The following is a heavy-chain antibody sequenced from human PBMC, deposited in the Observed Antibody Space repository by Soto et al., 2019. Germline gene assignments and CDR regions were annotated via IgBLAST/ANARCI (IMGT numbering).Heavy chain of an antibody. CDR1: GFTFSSYW. J-gene: IGHJ6*03. Sequence: EVQLVESGGGLVQPGGSLRLSCAASGFTFSSYWMSWVRQAPGKGLEWVANIKQDGSEKYYVDSVKDRFTISRDNAKNSLYLQMNSLRAEDTAVYYCARVASDYYYYYYMDVWGKGTTVTVSS. V-gene: IGHV3-7*01. CDR3: ARVASDYYYYYYMDV. CDR2: IKQDGSEK. D-gene: IGHD2-21*01.